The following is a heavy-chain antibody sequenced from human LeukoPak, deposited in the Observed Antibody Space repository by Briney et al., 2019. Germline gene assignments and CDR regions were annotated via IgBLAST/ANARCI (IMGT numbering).Heavy chain of an antibody. V-gene: IGHV3-23*01. CDR3: AKLSRGEPNDY. J-gene: IGHJ4*02. D-gene: IGHD2-21*01. Sequence: PGGTLRLSCAASGFTSRSYGMSWVPQAPGEGHERVLGVSGSGGSTYYTASARGRFTISRDNSKNTLYLQMNSLRAEDTATYYCAKLSRGEPNDYWGQGTLVTVSS. CDR1: GFTSRSYG. CDR2: VSGSGGST.